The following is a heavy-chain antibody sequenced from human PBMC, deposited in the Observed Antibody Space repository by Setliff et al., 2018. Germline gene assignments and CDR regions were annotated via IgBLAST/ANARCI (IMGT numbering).Heavy chain of an antibody. J-gene: IGHJ4*02. CDR3: VRGLQAGSWEPYYFGS. CDR1: DCSLAKCYY. CDR2: VYHDGRT. Sequence: PSETLSLTCSFSDCSLAKCYYWGWIRQAPGKGLEWIGSVYHDGRTNYSPSLKSRLIISVDTSKNQFSLKLTSATVADTAVYYCVRGLQAGSWEPYYFGSWGRGTLVTVS. D-gene: IGHD3-10*01. V-gene: IGHV4-38-2*02.